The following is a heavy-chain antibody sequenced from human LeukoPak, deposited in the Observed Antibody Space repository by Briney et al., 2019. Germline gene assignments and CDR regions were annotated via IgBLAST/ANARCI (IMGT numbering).Heavy chain of an antibody. CDR1: GFTFSSYA. V-gene: IGHV3-23*01. CDR3: AKGSYYDSNGSFYFDY. CDR2: ISGSGDNT. D-gene: IGHD3-22*01. Sequence: GGSLRLSCAASGFTFSSYAMHWVRQAPGKGLEWVSGISGSGDNTYYADSVKGRFTISRDNSKNTLYVQVNSLGTEDTAAYYCAKGSYYDSNGSFYFDYWGQGTLVTVSS. J-gene: IGHJ4*02.